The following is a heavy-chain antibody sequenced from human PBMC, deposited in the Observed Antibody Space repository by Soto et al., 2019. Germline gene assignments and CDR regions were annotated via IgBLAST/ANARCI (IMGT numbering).Heavy chain of an antibody. V-gene: IGHV3-48*02. J-gene: IGHJ6*02. Sequence: EVQLVESGGGLVQPGGSLRLSCAASGFTFSSYSMNWVRQAPGKGLEWVSYISSSSSTIYYADSVKGRFTISRDNAKNSLYLQMHSLRDEDTAVYYCARYLKADYDILTKYWDVWGQGTTVTVSS. CDR3: ARYLKADYDILTKYWDV. CDR2: ISSSSSTI. D-gene: IGHD3-9*01. CDR1: GFTFSSYS.